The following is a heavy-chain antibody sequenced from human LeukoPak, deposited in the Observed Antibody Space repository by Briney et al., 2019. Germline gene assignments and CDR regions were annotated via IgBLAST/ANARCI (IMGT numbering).Heavy chain of an antibody. CDR1: GGFISSSSYY. D-gene: IGHD2-15*01. V-gene: IGHV4-61*01. CDR3: ARDLRSVAGYYYYYMDV. J-gene: IGHJ6*03. Sequence: PSETLSLTCTVSGGFISSSSYYWGWIRQPPGKGLEWIGYIYYSGSTNYNPSLKSRVTISVDTSKNQFSLKLSSVTAADTAVYYCARDLRSVAGYYYYYMDVWGKGTTVTVSS. CDR2: IYYSGST.